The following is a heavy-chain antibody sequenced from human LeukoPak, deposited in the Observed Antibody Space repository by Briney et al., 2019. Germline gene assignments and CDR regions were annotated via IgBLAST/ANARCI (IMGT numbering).Heavy chain of an antibody. CDR1: GGSISSYY. Sequence: SETLFLTCTVSGGSISSYYWSWIRQPPGKGLEWIGYIYYSGSTNYNPSLKSRVTISVDTSKNQFSLKLSSVTAADTAVYYCAREGGDIAVAGRRGYYFDYWGQGTLVTVSS. CDR2: IYYSGST. D-gene: IGHD6-19*01. J-gene: IGHJ4*02. CDR3: AREGGDIAVAGRRGYYFDY. V-gene: IGHV4-59*01.